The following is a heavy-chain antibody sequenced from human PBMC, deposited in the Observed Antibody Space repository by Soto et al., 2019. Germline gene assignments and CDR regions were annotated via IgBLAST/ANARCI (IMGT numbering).Heavy chain of an antibody. D-gene: IGHD3-10*01. CDR3: ARVGSGDSHNAFDI. CDR1: GGSISSNTYY. V-gene: IGHV4-39*07. J-gene: IGHJ3*02. CDR2: IYYSGTT. Sequence: PSETLSLTCTVSGGSISSNTYYWGWIRQPPGKGLEWIGSIYYSGTTYYNPSLKSRVTISVDTSKNQFSLKLSSVTAADTAVYYCARVGSGDSHNAFDIWGQGTMVTVSS.